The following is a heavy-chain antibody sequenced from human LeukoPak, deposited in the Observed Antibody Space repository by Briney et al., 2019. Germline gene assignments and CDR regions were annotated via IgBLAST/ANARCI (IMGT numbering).Heavy chain of an antibody. Sequence: GGSLRLSCAASGFTFSSYWMSWVRQAPGKGVEGVANIKQDGSEKYYVDSVKGGFTISRDNAKNSLYLQMNSLRAEDTAVYYCARDRRYCSSTSCFRGDWFDPWGQGTLVTVSS. D-gene: IGHD2-2*01. CDR1: GFTFSSYW. CDR2: IKQDGSEK. V-gene: IGHV3-7*01. J-gene: IGHJ5*02. CDR3: ARDRRYCSSTSCFRGDWFDP.